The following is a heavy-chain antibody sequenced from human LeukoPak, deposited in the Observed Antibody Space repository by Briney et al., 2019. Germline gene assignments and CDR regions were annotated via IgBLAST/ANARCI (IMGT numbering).Heavy chain of an antibody. V-gene: IGHV4-59*02. CDR2: IYKIGTI. D-gene: IGHD2-15*01. CDR3: VIGVGWQPDY. J-gene: IGHJ4*02. CDR1: GDSVTGYF. Sequence: SETLSLTCTVFGDSVTGYFLNWVRQPPGKGLEWIGHIYKIGTINYNPSLKSRLTISADTSKNQFSLQLRSVTAADTAVYYCVIGVGWQPDYWGQGALVTVSS.